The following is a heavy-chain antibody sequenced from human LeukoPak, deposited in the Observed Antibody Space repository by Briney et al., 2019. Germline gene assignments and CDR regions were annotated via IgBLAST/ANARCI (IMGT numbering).Heavy chain of an antibody. CDR1: DDSFSSSSYY. CDR3: ARYDYSYYWAFDN. V-gene: IGHV4-39*01. D-gene: IGHD4-11*01. J-gene: IGHJ4*02. Sequence: SETLSLTCTVSDDSFSSSSYYWGWVRQPPGKYLEWIASIYYSGSTYYNPSLKSRVTMSVDTSKNQFSLKLRYVTAADTAVYYCARYDYSYYWAFDNWGQGTLVTVSS. CDR2: IYYSGST.